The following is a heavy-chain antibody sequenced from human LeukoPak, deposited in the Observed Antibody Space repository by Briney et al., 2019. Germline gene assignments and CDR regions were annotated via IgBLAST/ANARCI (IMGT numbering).Heavy chain of an antibody. Sequence: QSGGSLRLSCAASGFTFSNYWMNWVRQAPGKGLEWVANIKYDGSEEHYVDSVKGRFTISRDNAKNSLYLQMNGLRAEDTAVYSGRKIKTPWPTLENWGKET. CDR3: RKIKTPWPTLEN. D-gene: IGHD3-3*01. CDR1: GFTFSNYW. J-gene: IGHJ4*02. V-gene: IGHV3-7*03. CDR2: IKYDGSEE.